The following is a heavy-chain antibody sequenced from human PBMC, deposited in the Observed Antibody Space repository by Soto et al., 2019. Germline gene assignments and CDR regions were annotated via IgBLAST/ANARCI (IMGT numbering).Heavy chain of an antibody. CDR3: ARDGDFWSGYPNWFDP. CDR2: ISAYNGNT. J-gene: IGHJ5*02. V-gene: IGHV1-18*04. D-gene: IGHD3-3*01. Sequence: ASVKVSCKASGYTFTSYGISWVRQAPGQGLEWMGWISAYNGNTNYAQKLQGRVTMTTDTSTSTAYMELRSLGSDDTAVYYCARDGDFWSGYPNWFDPWGQGTLVTVSS. CDR1: GYTFTSYG.